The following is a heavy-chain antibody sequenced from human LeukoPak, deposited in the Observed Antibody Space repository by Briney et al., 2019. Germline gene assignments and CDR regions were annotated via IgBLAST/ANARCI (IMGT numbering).Heavy chain of an antibody. CDR1: GYTFTSYY. J-gene: IGHJ4*02. CDR3: ARETSSGIIYFDY. Sequence: ASVKVSCKASGYTFTSYYMHRVRQAPGQGLEWIGIINPSGGSTSYAQKFQGRVTMTRDTSTSTVYMELSSLRSEDTAVYYCARETSSGIIYFDYWGQGTLVTVSS. D-gene: IGHD1-26*01. V-gene: IGHV1-46*01. CDR2: INPSGGST.